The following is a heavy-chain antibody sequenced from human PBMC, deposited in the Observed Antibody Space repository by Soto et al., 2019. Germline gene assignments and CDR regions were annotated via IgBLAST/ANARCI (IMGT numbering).Heavy chain of an antibody. D-gene: IGHD4-17*01. CDR3: AREGYGDYGNPYDY. J-gene: IGHJ4*01. Sequence: QVQLVQSGAEVKKPGCSVKVSCKASGGIFSNYAISWVRQAPGQGLEWMGGIIAVVGTAHYAQRFQGRVKITEDESTSTADMVLSSMRSEDTAMYYCAREGYGDYGNPYDYWGHGTLVAVSS. CDR1: GGIFSNYA. V-gene: IGHV1-69*01. CDR2: IIAVVGTA.